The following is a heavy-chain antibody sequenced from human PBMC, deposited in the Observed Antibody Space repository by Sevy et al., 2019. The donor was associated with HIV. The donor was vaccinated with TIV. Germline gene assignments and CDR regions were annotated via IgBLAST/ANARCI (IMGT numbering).Heavy chain of an antibody. CDR1: RYTFTDYY. CDR3: ARLTTMPTSDDYGMDV. CDR2: INPNNGGT. Sequence: ASVKVSCKAARYTFTDYYVHWERQGPGLGLEWMGWINPNNGGTKYAQRFQGRVTMTRDTSINTAYMELGSLTSDDTAVYYCARLTTMPTSDDYGMDVWGQGTTVTVSS. D-gene: IGHD4-17*01. J-gene: IGHJ6*02. V-gene: IGHV1-2*02.